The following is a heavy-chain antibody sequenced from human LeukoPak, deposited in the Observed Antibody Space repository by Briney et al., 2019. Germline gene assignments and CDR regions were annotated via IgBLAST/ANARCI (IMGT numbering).Heavy chain of an antibody. CDR3: ARDRGSGRYPAGDH. J-gene: IGHJ4*02. CDR1: GFIFDDYG. CDR2: TSWNGGDT. Sequence: GGSLRLSCAGSGFIFDDYGMSWVRQAPGKGLEWVSGTSWNGGDTGYGDSVKGRFTISRDNAKNSLYLQMNSLRAEDTALYYCARDRGSGRYPAGDHWGQGTLVTVSS. V-gene: IGHV3-20*04. D-gene: IGHD1-26*01.